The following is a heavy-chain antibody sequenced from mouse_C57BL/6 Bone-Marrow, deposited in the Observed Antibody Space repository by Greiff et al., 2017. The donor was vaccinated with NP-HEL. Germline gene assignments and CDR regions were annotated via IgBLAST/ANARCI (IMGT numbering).Heavy chain of an antibody. V-gene: IGHV1-81*01. Sequence: VKLQESGAELARPGASVKLSCKASGYTFTSYGISWVKQRTGQGLEWIGEIYPRSGNTYYNEKFKGKATLTADKSSSTAYMELRSLTSEDSAVYFCARSYYYGSSFFAYWGQGTLVTVSA. J-gene: IGHJ3*01. D-gene: IGHD1-1*01. CDR1: GYTFTSYG. CDR2: IYPRSGNT. CDR3: ARSYYYGSSFFAY.